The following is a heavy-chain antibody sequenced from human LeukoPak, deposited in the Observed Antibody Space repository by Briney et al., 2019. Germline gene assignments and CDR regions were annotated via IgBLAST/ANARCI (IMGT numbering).Heavy chain of an antibody. D-gene: IGHD3-22*01. Sequence: GASVKVSCKASGYTFTSYAISWVRQAPGQGVDWRGGIIPMFGTANYAQKFHGRVTITADESTSTAYMELNSLRSEDTAVYYCARRNYHDSSAYYSAPDYWGQGTLVTVSS. CDR2: IIPMFGTA. CDR3: ARRNYHDSSAYYSAPDY. CDR1: GYTFTSYA. J-gene: IGHJ4*02. V-gene: IGHV1-69*13.